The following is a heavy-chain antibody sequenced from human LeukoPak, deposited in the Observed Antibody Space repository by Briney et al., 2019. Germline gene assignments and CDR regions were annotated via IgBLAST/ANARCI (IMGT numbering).Heavy chain of an antibody. CDR2: INQDGSEK. CDR1: GFILSNYW. D-gene: IGHD3-10*01. Sequence: GGSLRLSCAASGFILSNYWMGWVRRAPGKGLEWVANINQDGSEKHYVDFLKGRFTISRDNANNSLYLQMNSLRAEDTAVYYCARDSPDYYGSGSYYPIFDYWGQGTLVTVSS. V-gene: IGHV3-7*01. CDR3: ARDSPDYYGSGSYYPIFDY. J-gene: IGHJ4*02.